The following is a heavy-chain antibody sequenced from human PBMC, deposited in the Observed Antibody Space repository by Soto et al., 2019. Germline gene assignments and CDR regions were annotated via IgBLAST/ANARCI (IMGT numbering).Heavy chain of an antibody. CDR3: ARGGSSWSAEYYQH. J-gene: IGHJ1*01. V-gene: IGHV1-18*01. CDR1: GYIFSNCG. CDR2: ISGYNGNT. D-gene: IGHD6-13*01. Sequence: QVQLVQSGAEVKKPGASVKVSCKASGYIFSNCGISWVRQAPGQGPEWMGWISGYNGNTKYAQTVQGRVTMTTDTSTSTAYMELRSLRSDDTAVYYCARGGSSWSAEYYQHWGQGTPVIVSS.